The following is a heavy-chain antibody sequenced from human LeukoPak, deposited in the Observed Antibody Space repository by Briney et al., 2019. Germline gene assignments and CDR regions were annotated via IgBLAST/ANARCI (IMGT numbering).Heavy chain of an antibody. CDR1: GFTFSSYA. J-gene: IGHJ6*03. D-gene: IGHD6-13*01. CDR2: ISGSGGST. Sequence: TGGSLRLSCAASGFTFSSYAMSWVRQAPGKGLEWVSAISGSGGSTYYADSVKGRFTISRDNAKKSLYLQMNSLRAEDTALYYWEKGGIHRGYYYYNMAVGGKGPRATIS. V-gene: IGHV3-23*01. CDR3: EKGGIHRGYYYYNMAV.